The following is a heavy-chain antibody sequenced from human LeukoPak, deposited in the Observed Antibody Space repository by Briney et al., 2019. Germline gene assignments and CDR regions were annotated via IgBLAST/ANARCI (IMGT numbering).Heavy chain of an antibody. J-gene: IGHJ3*02. D-gene: IGHD3-10*01. CDR2: IIPIFGTA. CDR3: AREKEYYGSGSYLNHAFDI. Sequence: KTGGSLRLSCAASGFTFSSYAISWVRQAPGQGLEWMGGIIPIFGTANYAQKFQGRVTITADESTSTAYMELSSLRSEDTAVYYCAREKEYYGSGSYLNHAFDIWGQGTMVTVSS. CDR1: GFTFSSYA. V-gene: IGHV1-69*01.